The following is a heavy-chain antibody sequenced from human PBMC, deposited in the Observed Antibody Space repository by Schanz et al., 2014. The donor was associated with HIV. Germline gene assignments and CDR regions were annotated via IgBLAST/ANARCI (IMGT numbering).Heavy chain of an antibody. D-gene: IGHD6-19*01. CDR1: GFTLSGSG. Sequence: EVQLVESGGAVVRPGGSLKLSCVASGFTLSGSGMNWIRQTPMKGLEWLAYISDSSHTIVYADSVKGRFTISRDNAKNSLYLQMNSLRREDTAFYYCAKGVSVAGSSYYFDYWGQGALVTVSS. CDR3: AKGVSVAGSSYYFDY. V-gene: IGHV3-48*04. CDR2: ISDSSHTI. J-gene: IGHJ4*02.